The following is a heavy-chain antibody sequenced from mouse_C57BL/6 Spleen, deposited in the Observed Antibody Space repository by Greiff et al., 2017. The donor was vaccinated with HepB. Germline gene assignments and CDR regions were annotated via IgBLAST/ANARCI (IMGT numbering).Heavy chain of an antibody. CDR3: ARSSSPHYYAMDY. V-gene: IGHV5-17*01. D-gene: IGHD1-1*01. CDR1: GFTFSDYG. J-gene: IGHJ4*01. Sequence: EVKLQESGGGLVKPGGSLKLSCAASGFTFSDYGMHWVRQAPEKGLEWVAYISSGSSTIYYADTVKGRFTISRDNAKNTLFLQMTSLRSEDTAMYYCARSSSPHYYAMDYWGQGTSVTVSS. CDR2: ISSGSSTI.